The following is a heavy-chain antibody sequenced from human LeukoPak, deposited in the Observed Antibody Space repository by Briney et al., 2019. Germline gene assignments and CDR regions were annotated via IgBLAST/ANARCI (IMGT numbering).Heavy chain of an antibody. D-gene: IGHD3-3*02. CDR3: ARGLSNMDV. J-gene: IGHJ6*03. V-gene: IGHV4-59*01. Sequence: PSETLSLTCTVSGGSISSYYWSWIRQPPGKGLEWIGHIYYTGSTNYNPSLKSRVTILVDTSRNQFSLKLSSVTAADTAVYYCARGLSNMDVWGKGTTVTVSS. CDR2: IYYTGST. CDR1: GGSISSYY.